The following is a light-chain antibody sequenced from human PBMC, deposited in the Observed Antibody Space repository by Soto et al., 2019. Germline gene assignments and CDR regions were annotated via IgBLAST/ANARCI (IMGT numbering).Light chain of an antibody. Sequence: DIQMTQFPSSLSAAVGDRVTITSLASQSVNYYLNWYQQKPGKAPKLLIYGASSLQSGVPSRFSGSGSGTDFTLSITSLQPEDFATYYCQQTSSTPLTFGGGTKVEIK. CDR3: QQTSSTPLT. V-gene: IGKV1-39*01. CDR1: QSVNYY. J-gene: IGKJ4*01. CDR2: GAS.